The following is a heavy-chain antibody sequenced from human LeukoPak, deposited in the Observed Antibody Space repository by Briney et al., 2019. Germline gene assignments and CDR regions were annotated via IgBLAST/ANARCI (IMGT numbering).Heavy chain of an antibody. Sequence: PSETLSLTCSVSGGSISSSSYYWGWIRQPPGKGLEWIGTIHYSGSTYYNPSLKGRVIISVDTSRNQFSLKLSSVTAADTDVYYCARELDTAVDLGYWGPGTLVTVSS. V-gene: IGHV4-39*07. J-gene: IGHJ4*02. CDR1: GGSISSSSYY. CDR2: IHYSGST. D-gene: IGHD5-18*01. CDR3: ARELDTAVDLGY.